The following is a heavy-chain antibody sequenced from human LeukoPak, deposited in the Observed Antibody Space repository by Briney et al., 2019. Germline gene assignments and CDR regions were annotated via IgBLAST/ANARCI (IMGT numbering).Heavy chain of an antibody. CDR2: IRFDGSNE. Sequence: GGSLRLSCAASGFTVSPYGMHWVRQAPGKGLEWVTFIRFDGSNEYYTDSVKGRFTISRDNSKNTLFLQMNSLRDGDTAVYFCARTFNGFDPTFDYWGQGTLVTVSS. J-gene: IGHJ4*02. D-gene: IGHD6-25*01. CDR3: ARTFNGFDPTFDY. V-gene: IGHV3-30*02. CDR1: GFTVSPYG.